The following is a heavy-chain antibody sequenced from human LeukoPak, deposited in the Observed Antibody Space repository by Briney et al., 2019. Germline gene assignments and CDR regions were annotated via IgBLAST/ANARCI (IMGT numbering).Heavy chain of an antibody. CDR3: ARDLDYGDYVYGY. CDR1: GFTVSINY. CDR2: IYSGGST. Sequence: GGSLRLSCAASGFTVSINYMSWVRQAPGKGLEWVSVIYSGGSTYYADSVKGRFTISRDNSKNTLYLQMNSLRAEDTAVYYCARDLDYGDYVYGYWGQGTLVTVSS. D-gene: IGHD4-17*01. V-gene: IGHV3-66*02. J-gene: IGHJ4*02.